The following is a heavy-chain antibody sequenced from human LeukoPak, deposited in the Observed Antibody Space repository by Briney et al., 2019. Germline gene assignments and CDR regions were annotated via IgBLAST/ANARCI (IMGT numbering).Heavy chain of an antibody. Sequence: SVKVSCKASGGTFSSYAISWVRQAPGQGLEWMGRIIPILGIANYAQKFQGRVTITRDTSASTAYMELSSLRSEDTAVYYCARDRGGSRGYSGYGYWGQGTLVTVSS. CDR1: GGTFSSYA. V-gene: IGHV1-69*04. CDR3: ARDRGGSRGYSGYGY. J-gene: IGHJ4*02. CDR2: IIPILGIA. D-gene: IGHD5-12*01.